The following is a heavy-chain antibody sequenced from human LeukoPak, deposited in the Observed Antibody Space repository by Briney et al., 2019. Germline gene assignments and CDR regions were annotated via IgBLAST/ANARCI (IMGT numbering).Heavy chain of an antibody. CDR1: GFTFSSYA. D-gene: IGHD3-16*01. V-gene: IGHV3-64D*09. Sequence: GGSLRLTCSASGFTFSSYAMHWVRQAPGKGLEYVSSISSPGDKTYYANPVKGRFTISRDNSKNTLYLQMSSLRVEDTAVYYCVKDRYVDYWGQGTLVTVSS. J-gene: IGHJ4*02. CDR3: VKDRYVDY. CDR2: ISSPGDKT.